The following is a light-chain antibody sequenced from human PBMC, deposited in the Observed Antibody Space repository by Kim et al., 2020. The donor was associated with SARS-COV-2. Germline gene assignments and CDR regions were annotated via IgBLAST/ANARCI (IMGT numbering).Light chain of an antibody. CDR3: AAWDDNLSGPV. V-gene: IGLV1-47*02. J-gene: IGLJ1*01. CDR1: SSNIGIGL. Sequence: QSVLTQPTSVSGTPGQRVTISCSGSSSNIGIGLVYWYQQLPTSAPKLLIDHNDDGPSAVPDRFSASKSGTSASLAISGLRPEDEGVYFCAAWDDNLSGPVFGAGTKVTVL. CDR2: HND.